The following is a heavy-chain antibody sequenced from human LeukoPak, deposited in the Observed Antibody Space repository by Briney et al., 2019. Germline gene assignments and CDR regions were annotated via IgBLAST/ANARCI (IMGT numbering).Heavy chain of an antibody. CDR3: ARDHNWAFDY. Sequence: GGSLTLSCAAYGFTFSDCSINWVRQAPGKGLEWVSYIRSSSRGTIYYADSVKGRFTISRDNAKNSLYLQMNSLRVEDTAVYYCARDHNWAFDYWGQGTLVTVSS. CDR1: GFTFSDCS. CDR2: IRSSSRGTI. D-gene: IGHD1-1*01. J-gene: IGHJ4*02. V-gene: IGHV3-48*01.